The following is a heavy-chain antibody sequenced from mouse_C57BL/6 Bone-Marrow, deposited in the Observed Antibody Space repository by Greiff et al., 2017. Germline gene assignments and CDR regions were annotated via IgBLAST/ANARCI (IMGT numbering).Heavy chain of an antibody. V-gene: IGHV1-69*01. CDR2: IDPSYSYT. CDR1: GYTFTSYW. D-gene: IGHD2-4*01. Sequence: QVQLQQPGAELVLPGASVTLSCKASGYTFTSYWLHWVKHRPGQGLEWIGEIDPSYSYTNYNQKFKGKSTLTVDNSSSTAYMQISSLTSEDSAVYYSARGTPYEYDNYGGQGTTLTVSS. CDR3: ARGTPYEYDNY. J-gene: IGHJ2*01.